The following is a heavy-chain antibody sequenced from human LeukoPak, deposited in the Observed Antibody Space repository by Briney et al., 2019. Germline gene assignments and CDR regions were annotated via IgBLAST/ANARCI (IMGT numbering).Heavy chain of an antibody. CDR3: AKPRPSYSSSWYDH. J-gene: IGHJ5*02. CDR1: GFTFTSYA. D-gene: IGHD6-13*01. Sequence: GGSLRLSCAASGFTFTSYAMSWVRQAPGKGLEWVSAISSSGGSTYYADSVKGRFTISRDNSKNTLYLQMNSLRAEDTAVYYCAKPRPSYSSSWYDHWGQGTLVTVSS. CDR2: ISSSGGST. V-gene: IGHV3-23*01.